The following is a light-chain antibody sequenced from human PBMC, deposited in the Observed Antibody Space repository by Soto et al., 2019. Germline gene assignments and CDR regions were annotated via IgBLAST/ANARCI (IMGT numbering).Light chain of an antibody. CDR2: NVS. CDR1: SSDVGAYNY. CDR3: SSFTDRTTVL. Sequence: QSVLTQPASVSGSPGQSITISCTGTSSDVGAYNYVSWYQQHPGKAPQLIIYNVSNRPSGVSNRFSGSKSANTASLTIFGLQAEDEADYYCSSFTDRTTVLFGGGTKLTVL. J-gene: IGLJ2*01. V-gene: IGLV2-14*01.